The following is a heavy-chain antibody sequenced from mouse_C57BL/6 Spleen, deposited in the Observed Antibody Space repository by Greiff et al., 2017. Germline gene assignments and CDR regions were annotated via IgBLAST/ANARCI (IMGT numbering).Heavy chain of an antibody. CDR1: GYTFTDYY. Sequence: EVQLQQSGPVLVKPGASVKMSCKASGYTFTDYYMNWVKQSHGKSLEWIGVINPYNGGTSYNEKFKGKATLTVDKSSSTAYMELNSLTSEDSAVYYCAREGLPPAMDYWGQGTPVTVSA. D-gene: IGHD2-2*01. CDR2: INPYNGGT. J-gene: IGHJ4*01. CDR3: AREGLPPAMDY. V-gene: IGHV1-19*01.